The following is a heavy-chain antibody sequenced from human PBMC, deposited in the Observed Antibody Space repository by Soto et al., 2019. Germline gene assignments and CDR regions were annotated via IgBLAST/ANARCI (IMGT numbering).Heavy chain of an antibody. CDR1: GFTFADYA. CDR2: ISGSGGST. CDR3: ANGSPVVAAVDWFDP. V-gene: IGHV3-23*01. Sequence: EVQLLESGGGLVQPGGSLRLSCAASGFTFADYAMTWVRQAPGKGLEWVSAISGSGGSTYYADSVKGRFTISRDNSKNTLDLEMNSLSAEDTAVYYGANGSPVVAAVDWFDPWGQGTLVTVSS. D-gene: IGHD2-15*01. J-gene: IGHJ5*02.